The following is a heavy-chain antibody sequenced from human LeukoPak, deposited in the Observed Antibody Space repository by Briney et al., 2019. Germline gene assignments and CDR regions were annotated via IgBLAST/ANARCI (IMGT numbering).Heavy chain of an antibody. D-gene: IGHD2-15*01. Sequence: GGSLRLSCAASGFTFSSYAMSWVRQAPGKGLEWVSAISGSGGSTYYADSVKGRFTISRDNSKSTLYLQMNSLRAEDTAVYYCAKFRGYCSGGSCSFDYWGQGTLVTVSS. J-gene: IGHJ4*02. CDR1: GFTFSSYA. V-gene: IGHV3-23*01. CDR3: AKFRGYCSGGSCSFDY. CDR2: ISGSGGST.